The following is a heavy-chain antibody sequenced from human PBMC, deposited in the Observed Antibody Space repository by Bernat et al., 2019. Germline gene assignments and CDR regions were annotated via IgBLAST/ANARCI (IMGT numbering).Heavy chain of an antibody. CDR1: GGSISSSSYY. CDR3: ARGAAASNGVSDY. V-gene: IGHV4-39*01. D-gene: IGHD6-13*01. CDR2: IYYSGST. Sequence: QLQLQELGPGLVKPSETLSLTCTVSGGSISSSSYYWGWIRQPPGKGLEWIGSIYYSGSTYYNPSLKSRVTISVDTSKNQFSLKLSSVTAADTAVYYCARGAAASNGVSDYWGQGTLVTVSS. J-gene: IGHJ4*02.